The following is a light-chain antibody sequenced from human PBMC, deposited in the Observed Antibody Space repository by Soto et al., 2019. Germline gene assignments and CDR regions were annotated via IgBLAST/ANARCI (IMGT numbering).Light chain of an antibody. CDR1: QSVSSY. CDR3: QQYVSSSRT. V-gene: IGKV3-20*01. J-gene: IGKJ1*01. Sequence: EIVLTQSPGTLSLSPGERATLSCRASQSVSSYLAWYQQKPGQAPRLLIYGASSRATGIPDRFSGSGSGTDFTLTISRLEPEEFAVYYCQQYVSSSRTFGQGTNVEIK. CDR2: GAS.